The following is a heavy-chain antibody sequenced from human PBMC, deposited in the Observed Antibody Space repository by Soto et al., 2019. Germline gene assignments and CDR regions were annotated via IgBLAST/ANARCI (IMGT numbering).Heavy chain of an antibody. Sequence: QVQLVQSGTEAKKPGSSVKVSCKTSGGTFSSFPIAWVRQAPGQGLEWVGGIIPVLGAPSYAQTFQGRVTITADESTSAAYLELSSLRSDDTAVYFCARDRHYENHTFYYLKYYFDYWGQGTLVTVSS. V-gene: IGHV1-69*01. D-gene: IGHD3-22*01. J-gene: IGHJ4*02. CDR3: ARDRHYENHTFYYLKYYFDY. CDR2: IIPVLGAP. CDR1: GGTFSSFP.